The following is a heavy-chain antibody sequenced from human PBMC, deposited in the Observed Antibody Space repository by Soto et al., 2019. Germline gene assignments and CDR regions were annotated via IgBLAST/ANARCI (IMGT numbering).Heavy chain of an antibody. Sequence: ASVKVSCKASGYTFTSYGYAWVRQAPGQGLEWMGWISAYNGDTNYAQKFQDRVTLTTDTSTTTAHMELRNLGSDDTAVYYCARDTGGYLAYWGQGTLVTVSS. CDR3: ARDTGGYLAY. CDR1: GYTFTSYG. J-gene: IGHJ4*02. V-gene: IGHV1-18*01. D-gene: IGHD5-18*01. CDR2: ISAYNGDT.